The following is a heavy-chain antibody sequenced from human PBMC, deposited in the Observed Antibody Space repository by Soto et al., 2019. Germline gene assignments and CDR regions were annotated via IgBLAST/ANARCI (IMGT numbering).Heavy chain of an antibody. CDR2: IYRTGST. J-gene: IGHJ4*02. CDR3: ASRDPGTSVDY. V-gene: IGHV4-4*02. Sequence: SETLSLTCAVSGGSFTSNNWWTCVRQPPGQGLEWIGEIYRTGSTNYNPSLKSRVTISLDKSENLFSLKVTSLTAADTAVYYCASRDPGTSVDYWGQGTLVTVSS. D-gene: IGHD1-7*01. CDR1: GGSFTSNNW.